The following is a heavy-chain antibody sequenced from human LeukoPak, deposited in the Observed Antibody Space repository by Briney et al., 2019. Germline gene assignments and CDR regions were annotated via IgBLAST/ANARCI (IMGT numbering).Heavy chain of an antibody. J-gene: IGHJ5*02. Sequence: GGSLRLSCAASGFTFSSYSMNWVRQAPGKGLEWVSSISSSSSYVYYADSVRGRFTISRDNAKNSLYLQMNSLRAEDTAVYYCASRTGGNWFDPWGQGTLVTVSS. CDR2: ISSSSSYV. CDR3: ASRTGGNWFDP. CDR1: GFTFSSYS. V-gene: IGHV3-21*01. D-gene: IGHD3-10*01.